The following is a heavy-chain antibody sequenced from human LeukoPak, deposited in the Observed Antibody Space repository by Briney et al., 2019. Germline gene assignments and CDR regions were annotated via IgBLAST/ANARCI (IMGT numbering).Heavy chain of an antibody. Sequence: SETLSLTCAVYGGSFSGYYWSWIRQPPGKGLEWIGEIYHSGSTNYNPSLKSRVTISVDKSKNQFSLKLSSVTAADTAVYYCARDSPITIFGVVLAGGLDPWGQGTLVTVSS. V-gene: IGHV4-34*01. J-gene: IGHJ5*02. CDR3: ARDSPITIFGVVLAGGLDP. CDR2: IYHSGST. D-gene: IGHD3-3*01. CDR1: GGSFSGYY.